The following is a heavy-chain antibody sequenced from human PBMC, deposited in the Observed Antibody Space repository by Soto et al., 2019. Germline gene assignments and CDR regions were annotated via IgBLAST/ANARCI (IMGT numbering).Heavy chain of an antibody. J-gene: IGHJ6*02. CDR3: ADVVRADNTSSNFYFYCGMDV. CDR2: ISNDGSNK. CDR1: GFSFSTYG. Sequence: QVQMVESGGGVVQPGRSLRLSCAASGFSFSTYGMHWVRQAPGKGLEWMAGISNDGSNKYYADSVKGRFTISRDNSKDTLFLLMNSLRGEDTAVYYCADVVRADNTSSNFYFYCGMDVWGQATTVTVSS. V-gene: IGHV3-30*03. D-gene: IGHD2-2*01.